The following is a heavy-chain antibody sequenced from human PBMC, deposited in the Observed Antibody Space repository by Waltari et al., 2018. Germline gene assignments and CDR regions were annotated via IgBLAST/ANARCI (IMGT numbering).Heavy chain of an antibody. J-gene: IGHJ6*02. D-gene: IGHD1-7*01. CDR2: IIPIFGTA. CDR1: GGTFSSYA. V-gene: IGHV1-69*08. Sequence: QVQLVQSGAEVKKPGSSVKVSRKASGGTFSSYAISWVRQAPGQGLEWMGRIIPIFGTANYAQKFQGRVTITADKSTSTAYMELSSLRSEDTAVYYCARYPGTEGFYYYGMDVWGQGTTVTVSS. CDR3: ARYPGTEGFYYYGMDV.